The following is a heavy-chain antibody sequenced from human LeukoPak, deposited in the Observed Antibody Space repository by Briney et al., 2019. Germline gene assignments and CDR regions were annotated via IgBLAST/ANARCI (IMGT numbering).Heavy chain of an antibody. CDR3: ARGDGRNWGYRDHAFDI. V-gene: IGHV1-18*01. D-gene: IGHD7-27*01. CDR1: GYTLTELS. Sequence: ASVKVSCKVSGYTLTELSMHWVRQAPGQGLEWMGWISAYNGNTNYAQKLQGRVTMTTDTSTSTAYMELRSLRSDDTAVYYCARGDGRNWGYRDHAFDIWGQGTMVTVSS. CDR2: ISAYNGNT. J-gene: IGHJ3*02.